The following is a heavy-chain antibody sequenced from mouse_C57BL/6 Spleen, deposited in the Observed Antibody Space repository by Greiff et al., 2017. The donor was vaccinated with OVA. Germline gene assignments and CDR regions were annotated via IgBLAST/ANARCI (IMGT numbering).Heavy chain of an antibody. CDR2: IYPGDGDT. J-gene: IGHJ1*03. D-gene: IGHD4-1*01. Sequence: VKLMESGAELVKPGASVKISCKASGYAFSSYWMNWVKQRPGKGLEWIGQIYPGDGDTNYNGKFKGKATLTADKSSSTAYMQLSSLTSEDSAVYFCARKGGTGTRYFDVWGTGTTVTVSS. V-gene: IGHV1-80*01. CDR3: ARKGGTGTRYFDV. CDR1: GYAFSSYW.